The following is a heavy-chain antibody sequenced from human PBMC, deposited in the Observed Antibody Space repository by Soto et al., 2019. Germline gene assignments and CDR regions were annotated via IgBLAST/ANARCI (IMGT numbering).Heavy chain of an antibody. Sequence: SETLSLTCTVSGGSISGYYWSWIRQPPGKGLEWIGYMYNTGSTVYNTSFKSRVTISVDTSKNQFYLKKNSVTAADTALYYCARDLWGYCGTDCYPLDVWGQGTTVT. CDR3: ARDLWGYCGTDCYPLDV. CDR2: MYNTGST. CDR1: GGSISGYY. V-gene: IGHV4-59*01. J-gene: IGHJ6*02. D-gene: IGHD2-21*02.